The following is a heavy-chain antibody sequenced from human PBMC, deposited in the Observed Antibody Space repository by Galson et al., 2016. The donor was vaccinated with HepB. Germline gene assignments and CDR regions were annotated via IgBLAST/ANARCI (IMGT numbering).Heavy chain of an antibody. CDR2: MSSSGKT. Sequence: SETLSLTCIVSGVSISRSSDYWGWIRQPPGKGLEWIGLMSSSGKTYYNLSLKSRVSMSVDTSKNQFSLNLGSVIAADTAVYYCARRDVGLTGSFENWGQGTLVTASS. CDR3: ARRDVGLTGSFEN. D-gene: IGHD3-9*01. V-gene: IGHV4-39*01. CDR1: GVSISRSSDY. J-gene: IGHJ4*02.